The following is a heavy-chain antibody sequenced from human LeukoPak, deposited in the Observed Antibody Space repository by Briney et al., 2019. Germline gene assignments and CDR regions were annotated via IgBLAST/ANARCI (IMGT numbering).Heavy chain of an antibody. CDR1: GFTFSSYW. J-gene: IGHJ4*02. D-gene: IGHD3-3*01. V-gene: IGHV3-7*01. CDR2: IKQDGSEK. Sequence: GGSLRLSCAASGFTFSSYWMSWVRRAPGKGLEWVANIKQDGSEKYYVDSVKGRFTISRDNAKNSLYLQMNSLRAEDTAVYYCASVLRFLEWSHTGYFDYWGQGTLVTVSS. CDR3: ASVLRFLEWSHTGYFDY.